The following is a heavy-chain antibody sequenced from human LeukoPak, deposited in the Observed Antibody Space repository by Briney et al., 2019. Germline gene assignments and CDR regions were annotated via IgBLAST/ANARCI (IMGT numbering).Heavy chain of an antibody. D-gene: IGHD3-22*01. CDR2: MNPNSGNT. J-gene: IGHJ4*02. V-gene: IGHV1-8*01. CDR1: GYTFTSYD. Sequence: EASVKVSCKASGYTFTSYDINWVRQATGQELEWMGWMNPNSGNTGYAQKFQGRVTMTRNTSISTAYMELSSLRSEDTAVYYCARGLSGASYYDRRESLGYWGQGTLVTVSS. CDR3: ARGLSGASYYDRRESLGY.